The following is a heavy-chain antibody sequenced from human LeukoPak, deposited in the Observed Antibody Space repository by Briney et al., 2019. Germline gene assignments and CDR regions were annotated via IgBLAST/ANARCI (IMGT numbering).Heavy chain of an antibody. D-gene: IGHD2-15*01. J-gene: IGHJ4*02. Sequence: ASVKVSCKASGYTFTGDYMHWARQAPGQGLEWMGWINPNTGGTNYAQKFQGRVTMTRDTSISTAYMELSRLTSDDTAVYYCARAGGGLDYWGQGILVTVSS. V-gene: IGHV1-2*02. CDR3: ARAGGGLDY. CDR1: GYTFTGDY. CDR2: INPNTGGT.